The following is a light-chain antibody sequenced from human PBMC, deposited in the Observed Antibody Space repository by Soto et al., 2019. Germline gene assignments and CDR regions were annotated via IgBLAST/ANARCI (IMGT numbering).Light chain of an antibody. CDR3: HQYGSKPYT. CDR2: GIS. CDR1: QAITASY. Sequence: EIVLTQSPGTMSVSPGERATLSCRASQAITASYLAWYHQRPGQAPRLLIYGISIRAPGIPDRFSGSGSGSDFTLTIDSLESEVVGVFFCHQYGSKPYTFGQGTSLQI. V-gene: IGKV3-20*01. J-gene: IGKJ2*01.